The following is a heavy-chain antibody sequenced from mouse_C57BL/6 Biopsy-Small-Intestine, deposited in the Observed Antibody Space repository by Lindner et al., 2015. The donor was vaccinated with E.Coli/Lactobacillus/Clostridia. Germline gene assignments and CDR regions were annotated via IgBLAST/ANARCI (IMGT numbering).Heavy chain of an antibody. CDR3: ARGTEYFDY. V-gene: IGHV1-54*01. D-gene: IGHD4-1*01. J-gene: IGHJ2*01. CDR1: GYAFTNYL. Sequence: VQLQESGAELVGPGTSVKVSCKASGYAFTNYLIEWVKKRPGQGLEWIGVINPGSGGTNSNEKFKGKATLTADKSSSTAYMQLSSLTSEDSAVYFCARGTEYFDYWGQGTTLTVSS. CDR2: INPGSGGT.